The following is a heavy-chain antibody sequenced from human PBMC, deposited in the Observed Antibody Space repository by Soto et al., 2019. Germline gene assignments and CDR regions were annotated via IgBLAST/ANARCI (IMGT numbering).Heavy chain of an antibody. J-gene: IGHJ6*02. Sequence: AAVKVSCKASGYTFTSYCISWVRQAPGQGREWMGWISAYNGNTNYAQKLQGRVTMTTDTYTSTAHMQLRSLRSDDTAADYCARSALVSHYWYYGMYVWGQGTTVTVSS. CDR2: ISAYNGNT. CDR3: ARSALVSHYWYYGMYV. CDR1: GYTFTSYC. D-gene: IGHD1-26*01. V-gene: IGHV1-18*01.